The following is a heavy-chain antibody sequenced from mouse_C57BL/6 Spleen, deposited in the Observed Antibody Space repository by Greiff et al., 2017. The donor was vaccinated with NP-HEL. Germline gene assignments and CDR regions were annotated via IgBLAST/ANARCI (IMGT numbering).Heavy chain of an antibody. V-gene: IGHV1-64*01. J-gene: IGHJ3*01. CDR3: ARSLYYYGSSHPWFAY. D-gene: IGHD1-1*01. CDR1: GYTFTSYW. Sequence: VQLQQPGAELVKPGASVKLSCKASGYTFTSYWMHWVKQRPGQGLEWIGMIHPNSGSTNYNEKFKSKATLTEDKSSSTAYMQLSSLTSEDSEVYYCARSLYYYGSSHPWFAYWGQGTLVTVSA. CDR2: IHPNSGST.